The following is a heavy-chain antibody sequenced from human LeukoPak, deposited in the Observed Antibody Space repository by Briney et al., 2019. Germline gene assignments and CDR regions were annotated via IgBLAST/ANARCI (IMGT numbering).Heavy chain of an antibody. V-gene: IGHV3-23*01. D-gene: IGHD6-19*01. J-gene: IGHJ4*02. CDR1: GISLSNYG. CDR2: ISGSGGDT. CDR3: AKTTAGYSSGRYPGWPVDY. Sequence: GGSLRLSCAVSGISLSNYGMSWVRQAPGKGLEWVSGISGSGGDTYFADSVKGRFTISRDHSRNTVFLQMDSLRAEDTAVYYCAKTTAGYSSGRYPGWPVDYWGQGTLVTVSS.